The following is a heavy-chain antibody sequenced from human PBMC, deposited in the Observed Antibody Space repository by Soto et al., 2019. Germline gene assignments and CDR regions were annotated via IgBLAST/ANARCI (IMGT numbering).Heavy chain of an antibody. CDR3: ARRLAVAGMDHWFDP. D-gene: IGHD6-19*01. CDR1: GFTFSDYY. V-gene: IGHV3-11*03. Sequence: VGSLRLSCAASGFTFSDYYMSWIRQAPGKGLEWVSYISSSSSYTNYADSVKGRFTISRDNAKNSLYLQMNSLRAEDTAVYYCARRLAVAGMDHWFDPWGQGTLVTVSS. J-gene: IGHJ5*02. CDR2: ISSSSSYT.